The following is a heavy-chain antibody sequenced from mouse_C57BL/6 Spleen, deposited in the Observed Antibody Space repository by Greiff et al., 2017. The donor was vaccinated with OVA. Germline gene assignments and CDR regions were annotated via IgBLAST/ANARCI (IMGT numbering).Heavy chain of an antibody. CDR2: INPYYGTT. J-gene: IGHJ4*01. V-gene: IGHV1-39*01. Sequence: VQLQQPGPELVKPGASVKLSCKASGYSFTDYSMNWVKQSNGKSLEWIGEINPYYGTTSYNQKFKGKATLTVDKSSSTAYMQLNSLTSEDSAVYYCAGEGIYYYGSSSYAMDYWGQGTSVTVSS. D-gene: IGHD1-1*01. CDR1: GYSFTDYS. CDR3: AGEGIYYYGSSSYAMDY.